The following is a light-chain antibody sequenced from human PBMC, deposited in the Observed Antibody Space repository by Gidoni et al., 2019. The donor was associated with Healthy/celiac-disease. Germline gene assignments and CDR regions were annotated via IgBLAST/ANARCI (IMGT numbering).Light chain of an antibody. CDR2: GNS. CDR1: SSNIGAGYG. Sequence: QSVLTQPPSVSGAPGQRVTISCTGSSSNIGAGYGVHCDQQLPGTAPKLLIYGNSNRPSGVPDRFSGSKSGTSASLAITGLQAEDEADYYCQSYDSSLSGSVFGGGTKLTVL. V-gene: IGLV1-40*01. CDR3: QSYDSSLSGSV. J-gene: IGLJ2*01.